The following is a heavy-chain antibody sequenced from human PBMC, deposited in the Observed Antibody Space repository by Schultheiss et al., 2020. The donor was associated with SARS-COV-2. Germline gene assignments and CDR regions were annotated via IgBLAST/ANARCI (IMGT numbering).Heavy chain of an antibody. CDR1: GFTFSSYW. J-gene: IGHJ4*02. CDR3: ARDVATILGYFDY. V-gene: IGHV3-74*01. D-gene: IGHD5-12*01. Sequence: GGSLRLSCAASGFTFSSYWMHWVRQAPGKGLVWVSRINSDGSSTSYADSVKGRFTISRDNSKNSLYLQMNSLRAEDTAVYYCARDVATILGYFDYWGQGTLVTVSS. CDR2: INSDGSST.